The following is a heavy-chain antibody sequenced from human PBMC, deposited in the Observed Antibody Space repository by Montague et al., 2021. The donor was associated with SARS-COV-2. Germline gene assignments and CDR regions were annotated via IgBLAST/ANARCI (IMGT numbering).Heavy chain of an antibody. CDR2: ISYDVSNQ. V-gene: IGHV3-30*04. CDR1: GFTVSRYA. D-gene: IGHD1-26*01. J-gene: IGHJ4*02. CDR3: ARPFGGSYYSGFDY. Sequence: SLRLSCAASGFTVSRYAMHWVRQAPGKGLEWVAVISYDVSNQYYSDSLXGRFTISRDNSKNTLYLQMNTLRAEDTAVYYCARPFGGSYYSGFDYWGQGTLVTVSS.